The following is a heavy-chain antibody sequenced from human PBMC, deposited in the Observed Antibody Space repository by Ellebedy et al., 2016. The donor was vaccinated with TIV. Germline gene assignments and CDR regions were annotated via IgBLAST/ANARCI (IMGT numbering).Heavy chain of an antibody. V-gene: IGHV3-23*01. J-gene: IGHJ4*02. CDR3: AKDRTPGDGYWVFDF. D-gene: IGHD5-18*01. CDR1: GFSFSSYG. CDR2: SVGSCGSR. Sequence: PGGSLRLSCAASGFSFSSYGMSWVRQAPGKGLEWVSGSVGSCGSRYADSVKGRFTISRDNSKSTMDLQLSSLRAEDTAVYYCAKDRTPGDGYWVFDFWGQGTLVTVST.